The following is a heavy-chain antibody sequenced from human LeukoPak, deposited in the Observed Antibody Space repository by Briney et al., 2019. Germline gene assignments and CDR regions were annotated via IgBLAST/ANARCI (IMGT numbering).Heavy chain of an antibody. Sequence: SETLSLTCTVSGGSISSGSYYWSWIRQPAGRGLEWIGRIYTSGSTNYNPSLKSRVTISVDTSKNQFSLKLSSVTAADTAVYYCASYAGGYWGQGTLVTVSS. D-gene: IGHD3-16*01. J-gene: IGHJ4*02. CDR1: GGSISSGSYY. CDR2: IYTSGST. V-gene: IGHV4-61*02. CDR3: ASYAGGY.